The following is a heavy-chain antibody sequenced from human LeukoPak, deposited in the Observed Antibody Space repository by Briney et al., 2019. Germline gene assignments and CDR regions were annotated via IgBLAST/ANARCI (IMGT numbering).Heavy chain of an antibody. Sequence: AISGSGGSTYYADSVKGRFTISRDNSKNTLYLQMNSLRAEDTAVYYCAREPRARYYGSGSYYNVDYFDYWGQGTLVTVSS. V-gene: IGHV3-23*01. CDR2: ISGSGGST. CDR3: AREPRARYYGSGSYYNVDYFDY. J-gene: IGHJ4*02. D-gene: IGHD3-10*01.